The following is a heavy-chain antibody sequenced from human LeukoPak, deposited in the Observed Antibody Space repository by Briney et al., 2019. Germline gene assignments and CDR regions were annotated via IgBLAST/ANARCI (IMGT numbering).Heavy chain of an antibody. Sequence: SQTLSLTCTVSGGSISSGDYYWSWVRQPPGKGLEWIGYIYYSGSTYYNPSLKSRVTISVDTSKNQFSLKLSSVTAADTAVYYCARLWFGELSLDYWGQGTLVTVSS. V-gene: IGHV4-30-4*01. CDR3: ARLWFGELSLDY. CDR2: IYYSGST. D-gene: IGHD3-10*01. J-gene: IGHJ4*02. CDR1: GGSISSGDYY.